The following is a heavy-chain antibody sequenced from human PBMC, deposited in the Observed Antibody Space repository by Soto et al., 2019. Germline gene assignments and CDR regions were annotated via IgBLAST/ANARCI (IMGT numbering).Heavy chain of an antibody. CDR3: ARLYYDSSGYYSDWFDP. J-gene: IGHJ5*02. V-gene: IGHV4-30-4*01. CDR2: IYYSGST. Sequence: PSETLSLTCTVSGVSISSGDYYWSWIRQPPGKGLEWIGYIYYSGSTYYNPSLKSRVTISVDTSKNQFSLKLSSVTAADTAVYYCARLYYDSSGYYSDWFDPWGQGTLVTVSS. CDR1: GVSISSGDYY. D-gene: IGHD3-22*01.